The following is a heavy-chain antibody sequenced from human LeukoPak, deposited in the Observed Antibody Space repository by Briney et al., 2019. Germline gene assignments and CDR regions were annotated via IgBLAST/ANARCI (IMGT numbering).Heavy chain of an antibody. CDR3: ASVRHDPLEYYYYIDV. CDR2: INPSGSP. D-gene: IGHD2/OR15-2a*01. V-gene: IGHV4-34*01. Sequence: PSETLSLTCAVYGDSLSRYYWTWIRQPPGKGLEWLGEINPSGSPDYNPSLKSRVTISVDTSKNQFSLRLTSVTAADTAVYYCASVRHDPLEYYYYIDVWGKGTPVTVSS. J-gene: IGHJ6*03. CDR1: GDSLSRYY.